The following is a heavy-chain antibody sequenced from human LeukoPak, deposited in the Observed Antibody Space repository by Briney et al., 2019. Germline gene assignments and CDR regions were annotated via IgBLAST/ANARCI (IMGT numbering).Heavy chain of an antibody. J-gene: IGHJ3*01. CDR1: GDSFSSSGYY. V-gene: IGHV4-39*01. Sequence: PADTLSLTCTVSGDSFSSSGYYWGWHPQPHGTGLEWIGTIYYSGSTYYNPSLKSRVTMSEDTSRNQFMVRLSSVNAADAVFYYCAKAGACWSQCSGLYSFDVWGQGTMVTVSS. CDR3: AKAGACWSQCSGLYSFDV. CDR2: IYYSGST. D-gene: IGHD2-15*01.